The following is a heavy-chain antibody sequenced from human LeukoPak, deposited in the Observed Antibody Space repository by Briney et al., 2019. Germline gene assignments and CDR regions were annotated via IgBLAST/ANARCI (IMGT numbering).Heavy chain of an antibody. CDR2: IYYSGRT. CDR3: ARGTGVAVAGNY. V-gene: IGHV4-61*08. Sequence: KPSETLSLTCTVSGGSFSSDGYYWNWIRQPPGKGLEWIGYIYYSGRTNYNPSLKSRVIMSVDTSKNQFSLRLSSVTAADTAVYYCARGTGVAVAGNYWGQGTLVTVSS. J-gene: IGHJ4*02. D-gene: IGHD6-19*01. CDR1: GGSFSSDGYY.